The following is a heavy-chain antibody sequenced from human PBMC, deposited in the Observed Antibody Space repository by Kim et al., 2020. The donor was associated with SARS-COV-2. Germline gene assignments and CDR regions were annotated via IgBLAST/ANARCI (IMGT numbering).Heavy chain of an antibody. D-gene: IGHD1-26*01. CDR1: GFTFSSYA. J-gene: IGHJ4*02. CDR2: ISGSGGST. V-gene: IGHV3-23*01. Sequence: GGSLRLSCAASGFTFSSYAMSWVRQAPGKGLEWVSAISGSGGSTYYADSVKGRFTISRDNSKNTLHLQMNSLRAEDTAVYYCAKAPVGAPPGEHYFDYWGQGTLVTVSS. CDR3: AKAPVGAPPGEHYFDY.